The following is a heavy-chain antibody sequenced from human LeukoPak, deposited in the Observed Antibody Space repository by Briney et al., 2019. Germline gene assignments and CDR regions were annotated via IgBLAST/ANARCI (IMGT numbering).Heavy chain of an antibody. Sequence: GGSLRLSCAASGFTFSSYGIHWVRQAPGKGLELVAFIWYDGIHIYYADSVNGRFTISRDNSKNTLYLQMNSLRAEDTSVYYCAKDRVVSREPAAFDIWGQRTMVTVSS. CDR1: GFTFSSYG. CDR2: IWYDGIHI. V-gene: IGHV3-30*02. J-gene: IGHJ3*02. CDR3: AKDRVVSREPAAFDI. D-gene: IGHD2-15*01.